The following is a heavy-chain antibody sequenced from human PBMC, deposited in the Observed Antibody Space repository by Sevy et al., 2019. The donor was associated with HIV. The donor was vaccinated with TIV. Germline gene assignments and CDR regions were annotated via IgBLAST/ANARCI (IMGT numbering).Heavy chain of an antibody. Sequence: GSLRLSCAASGFTFSSYGMHWVHQAPGKGLEWVAFIRYDGSNKYYADSVKGRFTISRDNSKKTLYLQMNSLRAEDTAVYYCAKLSGYGDYEGQNYYYYYYGMDVWGQGTTVTVSS. J-gene: IGHJ6*02. CDR2: IRYDGSNK. V-gene: IGHV3-30*02. CDR1: GFTFSSYG. CDR3: AKLSGYGDYEGQNYYYYYYGMDV. D-gene: IGHD4-17*01.